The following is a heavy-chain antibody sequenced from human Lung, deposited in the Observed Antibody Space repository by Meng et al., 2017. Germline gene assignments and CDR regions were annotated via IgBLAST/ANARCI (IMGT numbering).Heavy chain of an antibody. Sequence: QVHLHQPAPRRGKLSQPLYPPCAISGDSFSSNSPAWNWIRQSPSRGLEWLGRTYYRSKWYNGYAVSVRSRITINPDTSKNQFSLQLNSVTPEDTAVYYCARSQQWLDSWGQGTLVTVSS. CDR2: TYYRSKWYN. D-gene: IGHD6-19*01. CDR1: GDSFSSNSPA. J-gene: IGHJ4*02. CDR3: ARSQQWLDS. V-gene: IGHV6-1*01.